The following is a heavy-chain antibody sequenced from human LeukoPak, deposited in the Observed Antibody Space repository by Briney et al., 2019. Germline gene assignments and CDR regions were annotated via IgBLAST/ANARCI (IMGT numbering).Heavy chain of an antibody. J-gene: IGHJ4*02. Sequence: PSETLSLTCTVSGGSISSYYWSWIRQPPGKGLEWIGYIYYSGSTNYNPSLKSRVTISVDTSKNQFSLKLSSVTAADTAVYYCARESYSSSYLFDFWGQGTLVTVSS. D-gene: IGHD6-6*01. CDR3: ARESYSSSYLFDF. CDR1: GGSISSYY. V-gene: IGHV4-59*01. CDR2: IYYSGST.